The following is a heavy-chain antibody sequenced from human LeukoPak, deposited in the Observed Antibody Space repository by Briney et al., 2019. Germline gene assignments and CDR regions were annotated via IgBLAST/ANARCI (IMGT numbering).Heavy chain of an antibody. V-gene: IGHV4-61*02. Sequence: SETLSLTCTVSGGSISSGSYYWSWIRQPAGKGLEWIGRIYTSGSTNSNPSLKSRVTISVATSKNQFSLKLSSVTAADTAVYYCARVGGNSDRRPYYYYYMDVWGKGTTVTVSS. CDR3: ARVGGNSDRRPYYYYYMDV. CDR1: GGSISSGSYY. CDR2: IYTSGST. D-gene: IGHD4-23*01. J-gene: IGHJ6*03.